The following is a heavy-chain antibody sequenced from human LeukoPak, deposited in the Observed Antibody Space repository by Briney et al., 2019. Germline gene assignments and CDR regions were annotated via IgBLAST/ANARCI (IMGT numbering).Heavy chain of an antibody. CDR3: ARPSGVRGYFDY. V-gene: IGHV4-34*01. CDR1: GGSFSGYY. CDR2: IYYSGST. J-gene: IGHJ4*02. Sequence: SETLSLTCAVYGGSFSGYYWSWIRQPPGKGLEWIGSIYYSGSTYYNPSLKSRVTISVDTSKNQFSLKLSSVTAADTAVYYCARPSGVRGYFDYWGQGTLVTVSS. D-gene: IGHD2-8*01.